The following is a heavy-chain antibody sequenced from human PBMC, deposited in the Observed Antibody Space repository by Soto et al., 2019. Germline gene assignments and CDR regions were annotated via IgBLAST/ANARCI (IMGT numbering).Heavy chain of an antibody. CDR2: IKSKTDGGTT. V-gene: IGHV3-15*01. CDR1: GFTFINAW. CDR3: ARDYGDYPYYYGMDV. J-gene: IGHJ6*02. Sequence: GGSLRLSCAASGFTFINAWMSWVRQAPGKGLEWVGRIKSKTDGGTTDYAAPVKGRFTISRDDSKNTLYLQMNSLKTEDTAVYYCARDYGDYPYYYGMDVWGQGTTVTVSS. D-gene: IGHD4-17*01.